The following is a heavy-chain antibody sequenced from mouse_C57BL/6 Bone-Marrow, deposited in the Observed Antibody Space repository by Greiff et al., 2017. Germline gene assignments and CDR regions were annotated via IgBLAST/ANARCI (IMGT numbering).Heavy chain of an antibody. D-gene: IGHD2-4*01. J-gene: IGHJ3*01. V-gene: IGHV1-61*01. CDR2: IYPSDSET. CDR3: ARTYDYDWFAY. Sequence: QVQLQQSGAELVRPGSSVKLSCKASGYTFTSYWMDWVKQRPGQGLEWIGNIYPSDSETHYNQKFKDKATLTVDKSSSTAYMQLSSLTSEDSAVYYCARTYDYDWFAYWGQGTLVTVSA. CDR1: GYTFTSYW.